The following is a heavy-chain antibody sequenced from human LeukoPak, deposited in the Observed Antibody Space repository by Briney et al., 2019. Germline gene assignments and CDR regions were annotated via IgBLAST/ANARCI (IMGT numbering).Heavy chain of an antibody. D-gene: IGHD2-2*02. CDR1: GFTFSSYA. J-gene: IGHJ6*02. CDR2: ISGSGGST. CDR3: AKDRRIYCSSTSCYNYYGLDV. V-gene: IGHV3-23*01. Sequence: GGSLRLSCAASGFTFSSYAMSWVRQAPGKVLEWVSAISGSGGSTYYADSVKGRFTISRDNSKHTLYLQMNSLRAEDTAVYYCAKDRRIYCSSTSCYNYYGLDVWGQGTTVTVSS.